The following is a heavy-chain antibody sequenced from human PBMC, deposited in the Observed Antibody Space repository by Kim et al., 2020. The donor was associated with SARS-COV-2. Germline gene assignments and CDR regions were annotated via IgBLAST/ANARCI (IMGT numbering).Heavy chain of an antibody. CDR1: GFTFGDYA. D-gene: IGHD4-17*01. CDR2: IRSKAYGGTT. Sequence: GGSLRLSCTASGFTFGDYAMSWVRQAPGKGLEWVGFIRSKAYGGTTEYAASVKGRFTISRDDSKSIAYLQMNSLKTEDTAVYYCTRGPPFYGDYQDYWGQGTLVTVSS. J-gene: IGHJ4*02. V-gene: IGHV3-49*04. CDR3: TRGPPFYGDYQDY.